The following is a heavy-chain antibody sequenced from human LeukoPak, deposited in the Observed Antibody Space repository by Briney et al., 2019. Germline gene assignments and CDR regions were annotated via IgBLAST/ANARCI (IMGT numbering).Heavy chain of an antibody. CDR1: GFTFSSYG. D-gene: IGHD6-19*01. CDR3: AKSLSRYSSGWAYFDY. CDR2: IQYDGSNK. J-gene: IGHJ4*02. V-gene: IGHV3-30*02. Sequence: QAGGSLRLSCAASGFTFSSYGMHWVRQAPGKGLEWVAFIQYDGSNKYYADSVKGRFTISRDNSKKTVYLQMNSLRAEDTAVYYCAKSLSRYSSGWAYFDYWGQGIVVTVSS.